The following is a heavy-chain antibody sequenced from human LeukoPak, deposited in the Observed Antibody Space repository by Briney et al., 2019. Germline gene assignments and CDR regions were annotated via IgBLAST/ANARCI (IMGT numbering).Heavy chain of an antibody. Sequence: GSPRLSCAASGFTFSNYWMHWVCQAPGKGPVWVSRIRSDGSSTRFADSVQGRFTISRDNGKNTVYLQMNSLRAEDTAVYYCARGGDTSNWYPGYFDYWGQGAMVTVSS. CDR2: IRSDGSST. CDR1: GFTFSNYW. D-gene: IGHD6-13*01. J-gene: IGHJ4*02. CDR3: ARGGDTSNWYPGYFDY. V-gene: IGHV3-74*01.